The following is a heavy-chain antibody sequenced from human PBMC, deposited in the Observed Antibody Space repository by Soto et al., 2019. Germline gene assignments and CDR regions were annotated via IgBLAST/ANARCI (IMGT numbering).Heavy chain of an antibody. D-gene: IGHD3-16*01. CDR3: ARVRGGGDWYFDL. CDR2: IYYSGST. V-gene: IGHV4-59*01. J-gene: IGHJ2*01. Sequence: QVQLQESGPGLVKPSETLSLTCTVSGGSISSYYWSWIRQPPGKGLEWIGYIYYSGSTNYNPSLKSRVTISVDTSKNQCSLKLSSVTAADTAVYYCARVRGGGDWYFDLWGRGTLVTVSS. CDR1: GGSISSYY.